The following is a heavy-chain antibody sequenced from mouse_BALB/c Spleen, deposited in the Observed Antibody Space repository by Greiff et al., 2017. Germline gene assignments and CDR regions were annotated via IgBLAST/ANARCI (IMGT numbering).Heavy chain of an antibody. D-gene: IGHD1-2*01. CDR3: ARSTLIHYHGPLDY. Sequence: EVKLQESGPGLVKPSQSLSLTCTVTGYSITSDYAWNWIRQFPGNKLEWMGYISYSGSTSYNPSLKSRISITRDTSKNQFFLQLNSVTTEDTATYYCARSTLIHYHGPLDYWGQGTTLTVSS. CDR1: GYSITSDYA. J-gene: IGHJ2*01. V-gene: IGHV3-2*02. CDR2: ISYSGST.